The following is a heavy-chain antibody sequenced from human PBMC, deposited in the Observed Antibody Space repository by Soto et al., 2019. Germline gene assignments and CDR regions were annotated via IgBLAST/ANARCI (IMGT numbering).Heavy chain of an antibody. Sequence: PSETLSLICAVYGGSFSGYYWSWIRQPPGKGLEWIGEINHSGSTNYNPSLKSRVTISVDTSKNQFSLKLSSVTAADTAVYYCARGRREYLYWGHGTLVTVSS. D-gene: IGHD3-9*01. CDR1: GGSFSGYY. V-gene: IGHV4-34*01. J-gene: IGHJ4*01. CDR3: ARGRREYLY. CDR2: INHSGST.